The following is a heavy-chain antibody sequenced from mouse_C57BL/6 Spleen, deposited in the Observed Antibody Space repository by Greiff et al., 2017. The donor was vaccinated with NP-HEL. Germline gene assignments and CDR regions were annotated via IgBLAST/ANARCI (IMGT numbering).Heavy chain of an antibody. Sequence: QVQLKQSGPGLVAPSQSLSITCTVSGFSLTSYGVHWVRQPPGKGLEWLVVIWSDGSTTYNSAHKSRLSISKDNSKSQVFLKMNSLQTDDTAMSYCARLFYGNDAMDYWGQGTSVTVSS. V-gene: IGHV2-6*03. CDR3: ARLFYGNDAMDY. D-gene: IGHD2-1*01. J-gene: IGHJ4*01. CDR1: GFSLTSYG. CDR2: IWSDGST.